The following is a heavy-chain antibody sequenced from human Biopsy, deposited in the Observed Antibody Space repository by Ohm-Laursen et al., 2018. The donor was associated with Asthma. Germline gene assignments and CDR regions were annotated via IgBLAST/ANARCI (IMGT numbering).Heavy chain of an antibody. D-gene: IGHD6-13*01. CDR2: IYYSGTT. J-gene: IGHJ6*02. CDR1: SGSGGYMRSGNYY. CDR3: VRGSSSWHHGPFHYYYGLDV. V-gene: IGHV4-39*01. Sequence: GTLSLTCSLSSGSGGYMRSGNYYWGWTRQPPGKGLEWIGSIYYSGTTYYNPSLESRVTVPADTTKNQFPQKITSVTAADTAVYYCVRGSSSWHHGPFHYYYGLDVWGQGTTATVSS.